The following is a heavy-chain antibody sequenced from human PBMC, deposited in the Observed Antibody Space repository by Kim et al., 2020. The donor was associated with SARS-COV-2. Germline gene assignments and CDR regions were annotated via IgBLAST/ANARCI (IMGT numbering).Heavy chain of an antibody. V-gene: IGHV1-18*01. CDR3: ARDQDYGDYEIYYYGMDV. CDR1: GYTFTSYG. Sequence: ASVKVSCKASGYTFTSYGISWVRQAPGQGLEWMGWISAYNGNTNYAQKLQGRVTMTTDTSTSTAYMELRSLRSDDTAVYYCARDQDYGDYEIYYYGMDVWGQGTTVTVSS. J-gene: IGHJ6*02. CDR2: ISAYNGNT. D-gene: IGHD4-17*01.